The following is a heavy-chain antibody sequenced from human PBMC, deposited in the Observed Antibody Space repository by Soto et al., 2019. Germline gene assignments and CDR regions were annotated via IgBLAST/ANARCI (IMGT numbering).Heavy chain of an antibody. D-gene: IGHD6-6*01. J-gene: IGHJ1*01. CDR1: GYTFTGYY. V-gene: IGHV1-3*01. Sequence: ASVKVSCKASGYTFTGYYMHWVRQAPGQRLEWMGWINANNGSTKYSQKFQGRVTITRDTSTSTAYMELSSLRSEDTAVYYCARGLRQLVSYFQHWGQGTLVTVSS. CDR3: ARGLRQLVSYFQH. CDR2: INANNGST.